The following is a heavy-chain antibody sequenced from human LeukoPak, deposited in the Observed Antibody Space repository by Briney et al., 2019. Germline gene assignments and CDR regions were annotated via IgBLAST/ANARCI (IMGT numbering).Heavy chain of an antibody. CDR3: ARDPRLYYYGSGSTRFDP. CDR2: IYYSGST. CDR1: GGSISSSSYY. V-gene: IGHV4-39*07. Sequence: PSQTLSLTCTVSGGSISSSSYYWGWIRQPPGKGLEWIGCIYYSGSTYYNPSLKSRVTISVDTSKNQFSLKLSSVTAADTAVYYCARDPRLYYYGSGSTRFDPWGQGTLVTVSS. J-gene: IGHJ5*02. D-gene: IGHD3-10*01.